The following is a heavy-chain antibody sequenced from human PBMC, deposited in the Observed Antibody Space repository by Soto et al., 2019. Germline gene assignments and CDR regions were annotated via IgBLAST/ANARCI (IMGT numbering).Heavy chain of an antibody. J-gene: IGHJ4*02. V-gene: IGHV4-31*03. CDR2: IYYSGST. CDR1: GGSISSGGYY. Sequence: SETLSLTCTVSGGSISSGGYYWSWIRQHPGKGLEWIGYIYYSGSTYYNPSLKSRVTISVDTSKNQFSLKLSSVTAADTAVYYCARVSSDSSGYRVVYYWALRTVVPVSS. CDR3: ARVSSDSSGYRVVYY. D-gene: IGHD3-22*01.